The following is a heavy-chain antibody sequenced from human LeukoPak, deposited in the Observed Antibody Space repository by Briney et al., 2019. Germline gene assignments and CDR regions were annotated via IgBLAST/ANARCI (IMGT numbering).Heavy chain of an antibody. Sequence: ASVKVSCKVSGYTLTELSMHWVRQAPGKGLEWMGGFDPEDGETIYAQKFQGRVTMTEDTSTDTAYMELSSLRSEDTAVYYCATYSGSYWRSFDYWAREPWSPSPQ. CDR1: GYTLTELS. J-gene: IGHJ4*02. CDR3: ATYSGSYWRSFDY. D-gene: IGHD1-26*01. V-gene: IGHV1-24*01. CDR2: FDPEDGET.